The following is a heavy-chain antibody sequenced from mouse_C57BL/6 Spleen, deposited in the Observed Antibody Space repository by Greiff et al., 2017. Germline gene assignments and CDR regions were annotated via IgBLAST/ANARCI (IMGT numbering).Heavy chain of an antibody. CDR2: IWRGGST. J-gene: IGHJ3*01. V-gene: IGHV2-5*01. Sequence: VQRVESGPGLVQPSQSLSITCTVSGFSLTSYGVHWVRQSPGKGLEWLGVIWRGGSTDYNAAFMSRLSITKDNSKSQVFFKMNSLQADDTAIYYCAKGGMVTTEVLAYWGQGTLVTVSA. CDR1: GFSLTSYG. D-gene: IGHD2-2*01. CDR3: AKGGMVTTEVLAY.